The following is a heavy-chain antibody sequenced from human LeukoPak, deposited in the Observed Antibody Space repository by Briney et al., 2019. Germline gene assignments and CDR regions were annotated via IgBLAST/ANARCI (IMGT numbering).Heavy chain of an antibody. Sequence: GGSLRLSCAASGFTFSSYEMNWVRQAPGKGLEWVSYISSSGSTIYYADSVKGRFTISRDNAKNSLYLQMNSLRAEDTAVYYCARDSYNDYGDYWFDPWGQGTLVTVSS. J-gene: IGHJ5*02. D-gene: IGHD4-17*01. CDR2: ISSSGSTI. CDR3: ARDSYNDYGDYWFDP. CDR1: GFTFSSYE. V-gene: IGHV3-48*03.